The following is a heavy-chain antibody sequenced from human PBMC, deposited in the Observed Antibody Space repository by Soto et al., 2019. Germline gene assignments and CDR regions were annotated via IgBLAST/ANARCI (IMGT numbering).Heavy chain of an antibody. V-gene: IGHV3-21*01. CDR3: ARWREVGYCSGGSCYRNYYYYGMDV. CDR1: GFTFSSYS. J-gene: IGHJ6*02. D-gene: IGHD2-15*01. Sequence: EVQLVESGGGLVKPGGSLRLSCAASGFTFSSYSMNWVRQAPGKGLEWVSSISSSSSYIYYADSVKGRFTISRDNAKNSLYLQMNSLRAEDTAVYYCARWREVGYCSGGSCYRNYYYYGMDVWGQGTTVTVSS. CDR2: ISSSSSYI.